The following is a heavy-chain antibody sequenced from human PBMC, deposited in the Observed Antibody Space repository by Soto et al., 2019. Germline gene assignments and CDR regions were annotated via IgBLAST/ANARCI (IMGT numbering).Heavy chain of an antibody. CDR3: ARQPRILTGYSGHFDY. CDR2: ISSSSSTI. Sequence: PGGSLRLSCAASGFTFSSYSMNWVRQAPGKGLEWVSYISSSSSTIYYADSVKGRFTISRDNAKNSLYLQMNSLRAEDTVFFYCARQPRILTGYSGHFDYWGQETLVTVSS. CDR1: GFTFSSYS. J-gene: IGHJ4*02. V-gene: IGHV3-48*01. D-gene: IGHD3-9*01.